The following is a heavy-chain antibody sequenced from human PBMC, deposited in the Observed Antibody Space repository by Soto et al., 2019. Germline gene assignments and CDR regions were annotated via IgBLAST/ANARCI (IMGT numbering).Heavy chain of an antibody. J-gene: IGHJ6*02. CDR1: GYTFTSYD. CDR3: AREGTAMDYGMDV. V-gene: IGHV1-69*13. CDR2: MNPIFGTA. D-gene: IGHD5-18*01. Sequence: SVKVSCKASGYTFTSYDINWVPQATGQGLEWMGWMNPIFGTANYAQKFQGRVTITADESTSTAYMELSSLRSEDTAVYYRAREGTAMDYGMDVWGQGTTVTVSS.